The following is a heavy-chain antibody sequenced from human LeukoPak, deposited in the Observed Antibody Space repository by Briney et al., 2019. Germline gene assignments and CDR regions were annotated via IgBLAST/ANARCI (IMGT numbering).Heavy chain of an antibody. CDR3: AIARGEMATWLFLHDY. Sequence: PGGSLRLSCAASGFTFSSFEMNWVRQAPGKGLEWVSYITSSASTIYYAESVKGRFTISRDNAKNTLYLQMNSLRAEDTAVCYSAIARGEMATWLFLHDYWGQRTLVTVSS. CDR2: ITSSASTI. CDR1: GFTFSSFE. J-gene: IGHJ4*02. D-gene: IGHD5-24*01. V-gene: IGHV3-48*03.